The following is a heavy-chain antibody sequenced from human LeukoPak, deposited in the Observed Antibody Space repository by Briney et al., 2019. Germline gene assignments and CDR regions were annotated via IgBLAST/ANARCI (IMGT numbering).Heavy chain of an antibody. Sequence: ASVKVSCKASGYTFTGYYMHWVRQAPGQGLEWMGRINPNGGGTNYAQKFQGRVTMTRDTSISTAYMELSRLRSDDTAVYYCARDPPRSCSVGSCDPNFDYWGQGTLVTVSS. CDR1: GYTFTGYY. D-gene: IGHD2-15*01. CDR2: INPNGGGT. CDR3: ARDPPRSCSVGSCDPNFDY. V-gene: IGHV1-2*06. J-gene: IGHJ4*02.